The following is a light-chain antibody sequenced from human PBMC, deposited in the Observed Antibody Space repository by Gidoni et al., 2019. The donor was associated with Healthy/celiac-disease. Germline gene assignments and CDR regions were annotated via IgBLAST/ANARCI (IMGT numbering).Light chain of an antibody. Sequence: EIVMTQSPATLSVSPGERATLSCRASQRVSSNLAWYHQQPGQAPRLLIYGASTRATGIPARFSGSGSGTEFTLTISSLQSEDFAVYYCQQYNNWPPQLTFGGGTKVEIK. V-gene: IGKV3-15*01. CDR3: QQYNNWPPQLT. CDR1: QRVSSN. CDR2: GAS. J-gene: IGKJ4*01.